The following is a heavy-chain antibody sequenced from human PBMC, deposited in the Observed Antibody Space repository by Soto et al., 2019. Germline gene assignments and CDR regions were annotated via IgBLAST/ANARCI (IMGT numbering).Heavy chain of an antibody. D-gene: IGHD3-10*01. CDR3: AAPVRDPYYYGSGSYYPYY. CDR2: ISGSGGST. CDR1: GFTFSSYA. Sequence: PGGSLRLSCAASGFTFSSYAMSWVRQAPGKGLEWVSAISGSGGSTYYADSVKGRFTISRDNSKNTLYLQMSSLRAEDTAVYYCAAPVRDPYYYGSGSYYPYYWGQGTLVTVSS. V-gene: IGHV3-23*01. J-gene: IGHJ4*02.